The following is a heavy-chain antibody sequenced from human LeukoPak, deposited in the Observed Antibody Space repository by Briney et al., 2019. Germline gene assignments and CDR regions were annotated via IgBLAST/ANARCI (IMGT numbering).Heavy chain of an antibody. CDR3: ARDFPMAYYYGSGPGYYFDY. CDR2: INPSGGST. CDR1: GYTFTGYY. Sequence: ASVKVSCKASGYTFTGYYMHWVRQAPGQGLEWMGIINPSGGSTSCAQKFQGRVTMTRDMSTSTVYMELSSLRSEDTAVYYCARDFPMAYYYGSGPGYYFDYWGQGTLVTVSS. J-gene: IGHJ4*02. V-gene: IGHV1-46*01. D-gene: IGHD3-10*01.